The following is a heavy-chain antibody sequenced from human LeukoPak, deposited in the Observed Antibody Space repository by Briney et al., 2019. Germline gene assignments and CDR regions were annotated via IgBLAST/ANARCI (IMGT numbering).Heavy chain of an antibody. Sequence: PGGSLRLSCAASGFTFSSYGMHWVRQAPGKGLEWVAFIRYDGSNKYYADSVKGRFTISRDNSKNTLYLQMNSLRAEDTAVYYCAKDVLRAADYFDYWGQGTLVTVSS. CDR1: GFTFSSYG. J-gene: IGHJ4*02. CDR3: AKDVLRAADYFDY. V-gene: IGHV3-30*02. CDR2: IRYDGSNK. D-gene: IGHD2-15*01.